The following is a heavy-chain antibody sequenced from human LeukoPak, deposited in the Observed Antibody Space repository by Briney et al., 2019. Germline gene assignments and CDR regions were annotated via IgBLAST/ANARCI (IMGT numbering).Heavy chain of an antibody. D-gene: IGHD2-15*01. CDR1: GFTFSSYA. Sequence: QPGGSLRLSCAASGFTFSSYAMSWVRQAPGKGLEWVSTISGSAGSTYYADSVKGRSTISRDNSKNTLCLQMITLRAEDTAVYYCAKARGYCSGASCYSDFDSWGQGTLVTVSS. CDR3: AKARGYCSGASCYSDFDS. CDR2: ISGSAGST. J-gene: IGHJ4*02. V-gene: IGHV3-23*01.